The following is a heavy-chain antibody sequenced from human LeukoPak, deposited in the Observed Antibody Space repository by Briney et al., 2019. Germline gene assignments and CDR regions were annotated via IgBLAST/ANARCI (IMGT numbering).Heavy chain of an antibody. CDR2: ISAYNGNT. CDR1: VYTFTNLG. D-gene: IGHD6-19*01. Sequence: ASVKVSCKASVYTFTNLGITWVRQAPGQGLEWMGWISAYNGNTNYAQKLQGRVTMTTDTSTSTAYMELRSLRSDDTAVYYCARFRYSSGWYDMDVWGKGTTVTVSS. CDR3: ARFRYSSGWYDMDV. V-gene: IGHV1-18*01. J-gene: IGHJ6*03.